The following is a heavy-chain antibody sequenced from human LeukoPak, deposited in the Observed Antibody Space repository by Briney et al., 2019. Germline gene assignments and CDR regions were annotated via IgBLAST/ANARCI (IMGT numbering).Heavy chain of an antibody. D-gene: IGHD1-1*01. CDR2: LRGGGGT. CDR3: AKASWDSNADAVW. V-gene: IGHV3-23*01. Sequence: GGSLRLSCVASGFSFSNYAMSWVRQAPARGPEWVSSLRGGGGTFYADSVKGRFTPSRDDSRNTVYLQLNNLRVEDTAIYYCAKASWDSNADAVWWGQGTRVTVSS. J-gene: IGHJ4*02. CDR1: GFSFSNYA.